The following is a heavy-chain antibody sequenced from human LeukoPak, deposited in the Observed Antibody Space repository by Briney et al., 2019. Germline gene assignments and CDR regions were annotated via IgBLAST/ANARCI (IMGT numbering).Heavy chain of an antibody. CDR1: GFTFSSYA. J-gene: IGHJ4*02. D-gene: IGHD4-17*01. Sequence: GGSLRLSCAASGFTFSSYAMSWVRQAPGKGLEWVSAISGSGGSTYYADSVKGRFTISRDNSKNTLYLQMNSLRAEDTAVYYCAKDQRRSTVTLYYFDYWGQGTLVTVSS. CDR2: ISGSGGST. CDR3: AKDQRRSTVTLYYFDY. V-gene: IGHV3-23*01.